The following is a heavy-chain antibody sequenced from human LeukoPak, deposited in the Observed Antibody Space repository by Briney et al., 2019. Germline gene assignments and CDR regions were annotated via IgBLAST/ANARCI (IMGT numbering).Heavy chain of an antibody. D-gene: IGHD6-13*01. V-gene: IGHV3-21*01. CDR2: ISSSSSYI. CDR3: ASRESSSWYLEYFQH. Sequence: GGSLRLSCAASGFTFSSYSMNWVRQAPGKGLEWVSSISSSSSYIYYADSVKGRFTISRDNAKNSLYLQMNSLRAEDTAVYYCASRESSSWYLEYFQHWGQGTLVTVSS. CDR1: GFTFSSYS. J-gene: IGHJ1*01.